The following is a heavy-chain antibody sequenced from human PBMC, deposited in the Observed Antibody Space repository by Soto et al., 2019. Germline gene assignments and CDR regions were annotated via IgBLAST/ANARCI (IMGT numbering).Heavy chain of an antibody. Sequence: GGSLRLSCAASGFTFSSYAMSWVRQAPGKGLEWVSAISGSGGSTYYADSVKGRFTISRDNSKNTLYLQMNSLRAEDTAVYYCAKHTYYSNYVASYYYYGMDVWGQGTTVTVSS. CDR2: ISGSGGST. CDR1: GFTFSSYA. D-gene: IGHD4-4*01. J-gene: IGHJ6*02. V-gene: IGHV3-23*01. CDR3: AKHTYYSNYVASYYYYGMDV.